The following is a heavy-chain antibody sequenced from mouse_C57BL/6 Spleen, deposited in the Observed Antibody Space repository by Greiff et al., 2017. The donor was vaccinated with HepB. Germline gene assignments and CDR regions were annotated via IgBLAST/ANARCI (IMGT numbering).Heavy chain of an antibody. V-gene: IGHV5-4*03. D-gene: IGHD2-14*01. CDR3: ATYAGYFDY. Sequence: EVMLVESGGGLVKPGGSLKLSCAASGFTFSSYAMSWVRQTPEKRLEWVATISDGGSYTYYPDNVKGRFTISRDNAKNNLYLQMSHLKSEDTAMYYCATYAGYFDYWGQGTTLTVSS. J-gene: IGHJ2*01. CDR1: GFTFSSYA. CDR2: ISDGGSYT.